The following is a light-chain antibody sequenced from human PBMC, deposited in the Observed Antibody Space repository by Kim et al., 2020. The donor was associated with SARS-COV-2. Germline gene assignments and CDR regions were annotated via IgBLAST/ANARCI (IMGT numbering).Light chain of an antibody. CDR2: DVS. V-gene: IGLV2-14*01. J-gene: IGLJ2*01. CDR3: SSYTSSNSVV. Sequence: QSALTQPASVSGSPGQSITISCTGTSRDVGGYNYVSWYQQHPGKAPKLMIYDVSERPSGVSNRFSGSRSGNTASLTISGLQAEDEADYFCSSYTSSNSVVFGGGTQLTVL. CDR1: SRDVGGYNY.